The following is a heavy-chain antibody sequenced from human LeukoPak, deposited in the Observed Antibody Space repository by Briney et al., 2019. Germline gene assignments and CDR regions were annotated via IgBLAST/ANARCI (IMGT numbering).Heavy chain of an antibody. Sequence: GGSLRLSCAASGFTFDDYAMHWVRQAPGKGLEWVSLISWDGGSTYSDSVKGRFTISRDNSKNSLYLQMNSLRAEDTALYYCAKGMGATGMLHYFDYWGQGTLVTVSP. CDR3: AKGMGATGMLHYFDY. D-gene: IGHD1-14*01. CDR1: GFTFDDYA. CDR2: ISWDGGST. J-gene: IGHJ4*02. V-gene: IGHV3-43D*03.